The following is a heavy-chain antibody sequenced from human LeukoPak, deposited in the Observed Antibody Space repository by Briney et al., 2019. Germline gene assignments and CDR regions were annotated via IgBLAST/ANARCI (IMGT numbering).Heavy chain of an antibody. Sequence: GGSLRLSCAASGFTFSSYGMHWVRQAPGKGLEWVAVISYDGSNKYYADSVKGRFTISRDNSKNTLYLQMNSLRAENTAVYYCAKDHYDILTGYRIGDYYYGMDVWGKGTTVTVSS. CDR2: ISYDGSNK. D-gene: IGHD3-9*01. CDR1: GFTFSSYG. CDR3: AKDHYDILTGYRIGDYYYGMDV. V-gene: IGHV3-30*18. J-gene: IGHJ6*04.